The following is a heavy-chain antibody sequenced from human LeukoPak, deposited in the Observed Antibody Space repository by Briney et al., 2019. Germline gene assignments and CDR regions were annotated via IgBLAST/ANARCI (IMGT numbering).Heavy chain of an antibody. CDR2: INTNTGNP. V-gene: IGHV7-4-1*02. CDR1: GYTFTSYA. CDR3: AREISKQQLYYYYYYMDV. Sequence: RASVKVSCKASGYTFTSYAMNWVRQAPGQGLEWMGWINTNTGNPTYAQGFTGRFVFSLDTSVSTAYLQISSLKAEDTAVYYCAREISKQQLYYYYYYMDVWGKGTTVTVSS. J-gene: IGHJ6*03. D-gene: IGHD6-13*01.